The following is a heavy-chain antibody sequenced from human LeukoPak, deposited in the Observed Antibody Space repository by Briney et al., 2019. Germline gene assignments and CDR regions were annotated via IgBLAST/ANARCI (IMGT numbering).Heavy chain of an antibody. V-gene: IGHV4-59*01. Sequence: SETLSLTCAVYGGSFSSYYWSWIRHPPGKGLEWIGYIYYSGSTNYNPSLKSRVTISVDTSKNQFSLKLSSVTAADTAVYYCARGDLTGYFSFDYWGQGTLVTVSS. J-gene: IGHJ4*02. CDR2: IYYSGST. CDR3: ARGDLTGYFSFDY. CDR1: GGSFSSYY. D-gene: IGHD3-9*01.